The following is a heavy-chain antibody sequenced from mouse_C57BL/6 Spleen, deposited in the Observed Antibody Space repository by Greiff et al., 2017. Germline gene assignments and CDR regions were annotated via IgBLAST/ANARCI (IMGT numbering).Heavy chain of an antibody. J-gene: IGHJ4*01. CDR2: ISYDGSN. CDR3: ASNYVDYYAMDD. Sequence: EVQLQQSGPGLVKPSQSLSLTCSVTGYSITSGYYWNWIRQFPGNKLEWMGDISYDGSNNYNPSPKNRISITRDTSKNQFFLKLNSVTTEDTATYYCASNYVDYYAMDDWGQGTSVTVSS. V-gene: IGHV3-6*01. CDR1: GYSITSGYY. D-gene: IGHD2-1*01.